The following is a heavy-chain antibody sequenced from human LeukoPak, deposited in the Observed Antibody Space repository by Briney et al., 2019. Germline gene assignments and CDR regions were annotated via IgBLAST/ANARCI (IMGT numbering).Heavy chain of an antibody. J-gene: IGHJ3*02. CDR3: AKVGGRPITYAFDI. CDR1: GFTVSSYA. D-gene: IGHD3-16*01. V-gene: IGHV3-23*01. Sequence: GGSLSLCSAPSGFTVSSYAMSWARQAPGMRLAWVSGIRCCGGSTYYAGSVKGRFTISRNNSKNTLYLQMTSLRAEDTAVYYCAKVGGRPITYAFDIWGQGTMVTVSS. CDR2: IRCCGGST.